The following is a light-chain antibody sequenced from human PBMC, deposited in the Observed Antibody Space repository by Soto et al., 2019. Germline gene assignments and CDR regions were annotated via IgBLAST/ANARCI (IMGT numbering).Light chain of an antibody. CDR3: SSLTGSGTVV. CDR1: SSDVGGYNY. J-gene: IGLJ2*01. Sequence: QSALIQPASVSGSPGQSITISCTGTSSDVGGYNYVSWYQQDPGKAPKLMIYDVSNRPSGVSNRFSGSKSGNTASLTISGLQAEDESDYYCSSLTGSGTVVFGGGTQLTVL. CDR2: DVS. V-gene: IGLV2-14*01.